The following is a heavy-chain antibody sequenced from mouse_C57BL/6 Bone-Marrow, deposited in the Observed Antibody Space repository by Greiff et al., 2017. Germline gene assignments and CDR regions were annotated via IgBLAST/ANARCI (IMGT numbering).Heavy chain of an antibody. D-gene: IGHD1-1*01. J-gene: IGHJ4*01. CDR2: INPGSGGT. CDR1: GYAFTNYL. CDR3: ARRLLRFYAMDY. V-gene: IGHV1-54*01. Sequence: QVQLQQSGAELVRPGTSVKVSCKASGYAFTNYLIEWVKQRPGQGLEWIGVINPGSGGTNYNEKFKGKATLTADKSSSTAYMQLSSLTSEDSVVYFCARRLLRFYAMDYWGKGTSVTVSS.